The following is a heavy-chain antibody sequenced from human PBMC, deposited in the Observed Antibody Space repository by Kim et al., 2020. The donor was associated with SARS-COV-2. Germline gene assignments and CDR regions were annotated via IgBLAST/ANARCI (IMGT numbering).Heavy chain of an antibody. Sequence: ASVKVSCKASGYTFTSYYMHWVRQAPGQGLEWMGIINPSGGSTSYAQKFQGRVTMTRDTSTSTVYMELSSLRSEDTAVYYCARAPTVTTYYYYGMDVWGQGTTVTVSS. CDR3: ARAPTVTTYYYYGMDV. CDR2: INPSGGST. V-gene: IGHV1-46*01. CDR1: GYTFTSYY. D-gene: IGHD4-17*01. J-gene: IGHJ6*02.